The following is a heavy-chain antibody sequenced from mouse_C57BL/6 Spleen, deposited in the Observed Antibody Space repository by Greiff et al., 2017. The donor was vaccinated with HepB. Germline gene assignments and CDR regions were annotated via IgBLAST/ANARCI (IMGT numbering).Heavy chain of an antibody. Sequence: EVQRVESGGGLVQPGGSLKLSCAASGFTFSDYYMYWVRQTPEKRLEWVAYISNGGGSTYYPDTVKGRFTISRDNAKNTLYLQMSRLKSEDTAMYYCARVTTGLGFDYWGQGTTLTVSS. V-gene: IGHV5-12*01. CDR1: GFTFSDYY. D-gene: IGHD2-2*01. CDR3: ARVTTGLGFDY. J-gene: IGHJ2*01. CDR2: ISNGGGST.